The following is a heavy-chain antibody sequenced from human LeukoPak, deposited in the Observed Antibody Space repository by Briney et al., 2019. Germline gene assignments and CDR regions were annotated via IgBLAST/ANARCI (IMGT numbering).Heavy chain of an antibody. CDR1: GGSISSSNW. V-gene: IGHV4-4*02. D-gene: IGHD3-3*01. Sequence: SETLSLTCAVSGGSISSSNWWSWVRQPPGKGLEWIGEIYHSGSTNYNPSLKSRVTISVDKSKNQFSLKLSSVTAADTAVYYCARERYYDFWSGHLPYPQTSFMDVWGKGTTVTISS. CDR2: IYHSGST. CDR3: ARERYYDFWSGHLPYPQTSFMDV. J-gene: IGHJ6*03.